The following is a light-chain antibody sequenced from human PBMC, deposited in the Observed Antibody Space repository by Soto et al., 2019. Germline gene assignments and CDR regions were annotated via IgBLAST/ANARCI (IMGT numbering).Light chain of an antibody. CDR2: DTS. V-gene: IGLV7-46*01. J-gene: IGLJ3*02. CDR3: SLSDSGVRV. Sequence: QTVVTQEPSVTVSPGGTVTLTCDSSTGTVTSTHYPYWFQQKPGQVPRALIYDTSGKHSWTPARFSGSLLGGKPALILSGAQPEDEADHYCSLSDSGVRVFDGGTKLTVL. CDR1: TGTVTSTHY.